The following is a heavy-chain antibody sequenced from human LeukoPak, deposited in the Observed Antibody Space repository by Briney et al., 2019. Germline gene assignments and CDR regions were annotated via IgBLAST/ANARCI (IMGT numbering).Heavy chain of an antibody. J-gene: IGHJ3*02. CDR2: IYYSGST. CDR1: GGSISSSSYY. Sequence: NTSETLSLTCTVSGGSISSSSYYWGWIRQPPGKGLEWIGSIYYSGSTYYNPSLKSRVTISVDTSKNQFSPKLSSVTAADTAVYYCARLETGAFDIWGQGTMVTVSS. D-gene: IGHD2-21*02. V-gene: IGHV4-39*01. CDR3: ARLETGAFDI.